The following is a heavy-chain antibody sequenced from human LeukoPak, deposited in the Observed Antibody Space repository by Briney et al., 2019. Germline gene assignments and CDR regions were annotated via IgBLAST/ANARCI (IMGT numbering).Heavy chain of an antibody. J-gene: IGHJ6*03. Sequence: PSETLSLTCTVSGGSISNKYWSWIRQPPGKGLEWIGYIYYSWSTNYNPYLKSRVTILVDTSKNQFSLKLSYVTAADTAVYFCARVRHYYYYYMDVWGKGTTVTISS. CDR3: ARVRHYYYYYMDV. CDR2: IYYSWST. V-gene: IGHV4-59*01. D-gene: IGHD4-17*01. CDR1: GGSISNKY.